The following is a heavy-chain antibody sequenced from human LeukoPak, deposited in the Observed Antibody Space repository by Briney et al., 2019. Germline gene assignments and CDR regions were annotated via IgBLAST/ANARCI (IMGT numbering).Heavy chain of an antibody. V-gene: IGHV3-30-3*01. CDR1: GFTFSSYA. J-gene: IGHJ6*02. Sequence: GGSLRLSCSASGFTFSSYAMHWVRQAPGKGLEWVAVISYDGSNKYYADSVKGRFTISRDNSKNTLYLQMNSLRAEDTAVYYCARVRYGMDVWGQWTTVTVSS. CDR2: ISYDGSNK. CDR3: ARVRYGMDV.